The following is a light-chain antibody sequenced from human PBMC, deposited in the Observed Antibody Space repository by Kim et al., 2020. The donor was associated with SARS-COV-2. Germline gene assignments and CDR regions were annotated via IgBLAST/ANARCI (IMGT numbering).Light chain of an antibody. V-gene: IGLV3-1*01. CDR3: QAWDSSTGV. CDR2: QDS. J-gene: IGLJ3*02. CDR1: KLGDKY. Sequence: SYELTQPPSVAVSAGQTASITCSGDKLGDKYACWYQQKPGQSPVLVIYQDSKRPSGIPELFSGSNSGNTATLTISGTQAMDEADYYCQAWDSSTGVFGGGTQLTVL.